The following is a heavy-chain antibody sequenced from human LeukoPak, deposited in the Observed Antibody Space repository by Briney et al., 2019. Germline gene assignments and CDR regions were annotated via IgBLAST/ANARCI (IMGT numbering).Heavy chain of an antibody. J-gene: IGHJ4*02. CDR3: ARLTRTYCGGDCSLDY. Sequence: KAGGSLRLSCAASGFTFSDYYMSWIRQAPGKGLEWVSYISSSGSTIYYADSVKGRFTISRDNAKNSLYLQMNNLRAEDTAVYYCARLTRTYCGGDCSLDYWGQGTLVTVSS. V-gene: IGHV3-11*04. CDR1: GFTFSDYY. CDR2: ISSSGSTI. D-gene: IGHD2-21*02.